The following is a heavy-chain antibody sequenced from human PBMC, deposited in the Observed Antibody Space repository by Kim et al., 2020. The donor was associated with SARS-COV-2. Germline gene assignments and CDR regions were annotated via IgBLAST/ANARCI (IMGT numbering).Heavy chain of an antibody. D-gene: IGHD3-9*01. Sequence: GGSLRLSCEGSGFIFSHYWMHWVRQAPGKGLEWVSRISNDGSFTGHADSVKGRFTISRDNARNTLYLQMNSLRVKDTAVYYCAHFGFDWLLFLWGQGTLVTVSS. CDR3: AHFGFDWLLFL. J-gene: IGHJ4*02. V-gene: IGHV3-74*01. CDR1: GFIFSHYW. CDR2: ISNDGSFT.